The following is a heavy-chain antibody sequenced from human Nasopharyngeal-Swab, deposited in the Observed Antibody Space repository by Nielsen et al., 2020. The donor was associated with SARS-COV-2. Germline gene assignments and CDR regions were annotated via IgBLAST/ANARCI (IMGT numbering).Heavy chain of an antibody. J-gene: IGHJ3*01. CDR1: GDSVSSNTAA. Sequence: SQTLSLTCVITGDSVSSNTAAWNWLRQSPSRGLEWLGRTYYRSKWYDNLAVSVKRRLTIIPDTSKNQFSLHLNSVTPEDTAVYYCARDETADAFDVWGQGTMVTVSS. CDR3: ARDETADAFDV. D-gene: IGHD2-21*02. V-gene: IGHV6-1*01. CDR2: TYYRSKWYD.